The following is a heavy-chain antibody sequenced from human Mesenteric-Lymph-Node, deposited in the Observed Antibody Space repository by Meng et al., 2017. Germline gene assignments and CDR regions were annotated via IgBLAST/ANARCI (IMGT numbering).Heavy chain of an antibody. D-gene: IGHD6-19*01. J-gene: IGHJ5*02. CDR1: GFSLSTYGLG. CDR2: IYWDDDK. Sequence: SGPTLVKPTQTLTFTCTFSGFSLSTYGLGVGWIRQPPGKALEWLALIYWDDDKRYSPSLKSRLNITKHTSKNQVVLTMTNMDPVDTATYYCASRLSQWLVNWFDPWGQGTLVTVSS. CDR3: ASRLSQWLVNWFDP. V-gene: IGHV2-5*02.